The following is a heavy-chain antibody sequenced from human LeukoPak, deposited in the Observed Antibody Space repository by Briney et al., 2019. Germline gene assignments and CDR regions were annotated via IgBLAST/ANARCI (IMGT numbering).Heavy chain of an antibody. J-gene: IGHJ4*02. V-gene: IGHV4-38-2*02. Sequence: TSETLSLTCTVSGYSISSDYYWGWIRQPPGKGLEWIGSIFHSETTYYNPSLKSRVTISVDTSKNQFSLKLSSVTAADTAVYYCARDPNSSYFDYWGQGTLVTVSS. CDR2: IFHSETT. D-gene: IGHD4-11*01. CDR1: GYSISSDYY. CDR3: ARDPNSSYFDY.